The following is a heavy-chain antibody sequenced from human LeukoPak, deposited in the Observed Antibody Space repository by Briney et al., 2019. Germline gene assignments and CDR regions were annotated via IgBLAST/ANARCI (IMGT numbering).Heavy chain of an antibody. Sequence: GGSLRLSCAASGFTFSSYAMHWVRQAPGKGLEWVAVISYDGSNKYYADSVKGRFTISRDNSKNTLYLQMNSLRAEDTAVYYCAKDSSHDYGDYVDYWGQGTLVTVSS. CDR3: AKDSSHDYGDYVDY. J-gene: IGHJ4*02. D-gene: IGHD4-17*01. CDR2: ISYDGSNK. V-gene: IGHV3-30*04. CDR1: GFTFSSYA.